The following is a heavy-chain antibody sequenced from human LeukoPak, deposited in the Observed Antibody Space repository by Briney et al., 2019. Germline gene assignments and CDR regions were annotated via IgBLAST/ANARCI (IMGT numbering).Heavy chain of an antibody. CDR1: GFTFNTLA. J-gene: IGHJ4*02. D-gene: IGHD5-18*01. Sequence: GGSLRLSCAASGFTFNTLAMSWVRQAPGKGLEWVSAINARGFITYYADSVKGRFTISRDNSKNTLFLQMNSLSVEDTAIYYCVIHITAMVRGCLDHWGQGILVTVSS. V-gene: IGHV3-23*01. CDR3: VIHITAMVRGCLDH. CDR2: INARGFIT.